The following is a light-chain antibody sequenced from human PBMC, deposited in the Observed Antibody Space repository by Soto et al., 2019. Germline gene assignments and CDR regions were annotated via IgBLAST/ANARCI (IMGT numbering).Light chain of an antibody. Sequence: QSVLTQPPSVSGAPGQRVTISCTGSSSNIGAGYDVHWYQQLPGRAPKLLISGNNNRASGVPDRFSGSKSGNTASLIISGLQAEDEDDYFCCSYAGYDVIFGGGTKVTVL. CDR3: CSYAGYDVI. J-gene: IGLJ2*01. CDR2: GNN. CDR1: SSNIGAGYD. V-gene: IGLV1-40*01.